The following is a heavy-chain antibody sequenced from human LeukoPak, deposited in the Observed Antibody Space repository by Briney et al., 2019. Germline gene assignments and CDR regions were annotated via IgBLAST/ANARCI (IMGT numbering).Heavy chain of an antibody. CDR3: ARVVGTLGYYYMDV. D-gene: IGHD1-1*01. J-gene: IGHJ6*03. CDR2: IYYSGST. Sequence: SETLSLTCTVSGGSISSSSYYWGWIRQPPGKGLEWIGSIYYSGSTYYNPSLKSRVTISVDTSKNQFSLKLSSVTAADTAVYYCARVVGTLGYYYMDVWGKGTTVTVSS. CDR1: GGSISSSSYY. V-gene: IGHV4-39*01.